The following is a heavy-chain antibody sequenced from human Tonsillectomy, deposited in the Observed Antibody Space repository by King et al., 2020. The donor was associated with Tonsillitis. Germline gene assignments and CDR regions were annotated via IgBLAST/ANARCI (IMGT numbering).Heavy chain of an antibody. D-gene: IGHD1-26*01. CDR1: GYTFTSYW. V-gene: IGHV5-10-1*01. CDR2: IDPSDSYT. Sequence: QLVQSGAEVKKPGESLRISCKGSGYTFTSYWINWVRQMPGKGLEWMGRIDPSDSYTNYSPSFQGHVTISADKSISTAYLQWSSLKASDTAMYYCARLSGNYFSFNYYGMDVWGQGTTVTVSS. J-gene: IGHJ6*02. CDR3: ARLSGNYFSFNYYGMDV.